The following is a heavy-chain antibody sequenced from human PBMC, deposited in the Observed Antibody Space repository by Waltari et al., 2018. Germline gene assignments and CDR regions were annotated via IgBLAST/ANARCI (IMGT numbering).Heavy chain of an antibody. CDR1: GFTFSSYA. V-gene: IGHV3-23*04. D-gene: IGHD2-21*02. J-gene: IGHJ1*01. Sequence: EVQLVESGGGLVQPGGSLRLSCAASGFTFSSYAMSWVRQAPGKGLEWVSAISGSGGSTYDADSVKGRFTIARDNSKNTLYLQMNSLRAEDTAVYYCAKDLDLAYCGGDCYLATAEYFQHWGQGTLVTVSS. CDR2: ISGSGGST. CDR3: AKDLDLAYCGGDCYLATAEYFQH.